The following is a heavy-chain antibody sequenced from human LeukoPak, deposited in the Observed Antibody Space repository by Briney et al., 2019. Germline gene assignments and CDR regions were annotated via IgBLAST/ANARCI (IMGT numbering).Heavy chain of an antibody. J-gene: IGHJ4*02. Sequence: SETLSLTCTVSGGSISSSSYYWGWIRQPPGKGLEWIGSIYYSGSTYYNPSLKSRVTISVDTSKNQFSLKLSSVTAADTAVYYCARETLRGGWYGYWGQGTLVTVSS. V-gene: IGHV4-39*07. CDR2: IYYSGST. CDR3: ARETLRGGWYGY. CDR1: GGSISSSSYY. D-gene: IGHD6-19*01.